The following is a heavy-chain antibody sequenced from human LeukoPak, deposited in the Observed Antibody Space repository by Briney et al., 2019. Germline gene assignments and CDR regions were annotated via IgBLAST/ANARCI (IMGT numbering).Heavy chain of an antibody. CDR3: ARDSGEQPRFDP. Sequence: PSETLSLSCSVSHGSMSPNYWTWIRQPPGKGPEWIGSISYSGTINSNPSLKSRVTMSIDTSKNQFSLNLTSVTAADTAVYYCARDSGEQPRFDPWGQGTLVTVSS. CDR1: HGSMSPNY. D-gene: IGHD3-10*01. V-gene: IGHV4-59*01. J-gene: IGHJ5*02. CDR2: ISYSGTI.